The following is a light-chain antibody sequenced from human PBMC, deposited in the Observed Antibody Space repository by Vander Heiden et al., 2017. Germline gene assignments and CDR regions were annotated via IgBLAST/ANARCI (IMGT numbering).Light chain of an antibody. J-gene: IGKJ1*01. CDR2: AAS. Sequence: DIQMTQSPSSLSASVGDRVTITCRASQSISSYLNWYQHKPGKAPKLLIYAASSLQSGVPSRFSGSGSGTDFTLTISSLQPEDFATYYCQQSYSTPQTFSQGTKVEIK. V-gene: IGKV1-39*01. CDR1: QSISSY. CDR3: QQSYSTPQT.